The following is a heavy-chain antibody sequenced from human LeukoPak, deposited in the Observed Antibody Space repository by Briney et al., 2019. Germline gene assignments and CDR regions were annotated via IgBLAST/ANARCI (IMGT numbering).Heavy chain of an antibody. D-gene: IGHD6-19*01. Sequence: PGESLKISCKVSGYSFTSYSIGWVRQMPGKGLEWMGIIYPGDSDTRYSPSFQGQVTISADKSSSTTYLQWSTLKASDTAMYYCARPYSTGWYPFDYWGQGTLVTVSS. V-gene: IGHV5-51*01. CDR2: IYPGDSDT. J-gene: IGHJ4*02. CDR3: ARPYSTGWYPFDY. CDR1: GYSFTSYS.